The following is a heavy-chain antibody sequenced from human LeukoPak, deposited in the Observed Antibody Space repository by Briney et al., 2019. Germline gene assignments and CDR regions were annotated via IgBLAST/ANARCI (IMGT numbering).Heavy chain of an antibody. CDR2: INWSGGST. CDR3: ARAPITSPFYFDY. V-gene: IGHV3-20*04. D-gene: IGHD2-2*01. CDR1: GFAFDEPG. J-gene: IGHJ4*02. Sequence: GGSLRLSCTASGFAFDEPGMSWVRQVPGKGLECVSGINWSGGSTGYADPSRGRFTISRDNAKNSLYLQMDSLRAEDTALYYCARAPITSPFYFDYWGQGTLVTVSS.